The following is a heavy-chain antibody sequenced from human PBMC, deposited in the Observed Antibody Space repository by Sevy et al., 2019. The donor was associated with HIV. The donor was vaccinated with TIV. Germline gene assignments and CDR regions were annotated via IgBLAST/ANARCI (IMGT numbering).Heavy chain of an antibody. V-gene: IGHV3-21*01. CDR3: SRDSYYGSGSYSPFDY. J-gene: IGHJ4*02. Sequence: GGSLRLSCAASGFTFSSYSMNWVRQAPGKGLEWVSSISSSSSYIYYADSVKGRFTSSRANDKNSLYLQMNSLRAEDTAVYYCSRDSYYGSGSYSPFDYWGQGTLVTVSS. D-gene: IGHD3-10*01. CDR2: ISSSSSYI. CDR1: GFTFSSYS.